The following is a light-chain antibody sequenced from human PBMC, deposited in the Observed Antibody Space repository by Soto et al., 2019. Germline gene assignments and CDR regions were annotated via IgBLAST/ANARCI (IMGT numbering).Light chain of an antibody. V-gene: IGKV3-20*01. J-gene: IGKJ1*01. CDR3: QQYSSPVRT. CDR2: HAS. CDR1: QSLTNNY. Sequence: EIVLTQSPGTLSLSPGERATLSCRASQSLTNNYLAWYQQKRGQAPRLLIYHASNRATGIPDRFSGSGSGTDFTLTVSRLEPEDFAVYDWQQYSSPVRTFGQGTKVEVK.